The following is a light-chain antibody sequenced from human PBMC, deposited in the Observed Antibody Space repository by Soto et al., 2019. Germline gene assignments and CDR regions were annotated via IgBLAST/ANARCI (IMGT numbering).Light chain of an antibody. CDR1: TGTVTSGHY. V-gene: IGLV7-43*01. CDR2: STD. J-gene: IGLJ2*01. CDR3: LLYYGGAVV. Sequence: QTVVTQEPSLTVSPGGTVTLTCASSTGTVTSGHYPNWLQQKPGQAPRALIYSTDTRHSWTPARFSGSLLGGKAALTLSGVQPEAEADYCCLLYYGGAVVFGGGTKLTVL.